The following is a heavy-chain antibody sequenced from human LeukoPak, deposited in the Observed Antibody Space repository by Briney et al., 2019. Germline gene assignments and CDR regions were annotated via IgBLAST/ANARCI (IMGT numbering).Heavy chain of an antibody. V-gene: IGHV3-7*01. J-gene: IGHJ4*02. D-gene: IGHD5-12*01. CDR1: GFTFSRYW. CDR3: ARGLGGYDQFFDY. CDR2: INEDGSEK. Sequence: PGGSLRLSCVASGFTFSRYWMSWVRQAPGKGLEWVANINEDGSEKYFVGSVRGRFTISRDNAKNSLYLQMNSLRAEDTAVYYCARGLGGYDQFFDYWGQGTLVTVSS.